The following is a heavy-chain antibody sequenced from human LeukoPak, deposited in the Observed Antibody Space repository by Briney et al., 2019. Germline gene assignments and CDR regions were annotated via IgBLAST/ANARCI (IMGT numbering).Heavy chain of an antibody. CDR2: IYYSGST. D-gene: IGHD4-17*01. CDR3: ARAKYDYGDFYYYYGMDV. Sequence: SETLSLTCTVSGGSISSYYWSWIRQPPGKGLEWTGYIYYSGSTNYNPSLKSRVTISVDTSKNQFSLKLSSVTAADTAVYYCARAKYDYGDFYYYYGMDVWGQGTTVTVSS. CDR1: GGSISSYY. J-gene: IGHJ6*02. V-gene: IGHV4-59*01.